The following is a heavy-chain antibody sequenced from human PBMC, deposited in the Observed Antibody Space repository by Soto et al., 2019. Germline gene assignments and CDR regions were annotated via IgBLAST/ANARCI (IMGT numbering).Heavy chain of an antibody. CDR3: ARGGEPKPYYYYYGMDV. D-gene: IGHD7-27*01. CDR2: INQDGSEK. V-gene: IGHV3-7*03. CDR1: GFTFSSYW. J-gene: IGHJ6*02. Sequence: GGSLRLSCVVSGFTFSSYWMSWVRQAPGKGLEWVANINQDGSEKYYVDSVKGRFTISRDNAKNSLYLQMDSLRADDTAVYYCARGGEPKPYYYYYGMDVWGQGTTVTVSS.